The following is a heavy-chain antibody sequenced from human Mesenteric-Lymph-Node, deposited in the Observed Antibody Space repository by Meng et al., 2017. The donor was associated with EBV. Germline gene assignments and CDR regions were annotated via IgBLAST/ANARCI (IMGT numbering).Heavy chain of an antibody. J-gene: IGHJ4*02. D-gene: IGHD5-24*01. CDR2: IRSKANSYAT. CDR1: GFTLSGSA. CDR3: TRGRDGYNNY. Sequence: EVQLGGAGGGLGQPGGSLKLSCAASGFTLSGSAMHWVRQASGKGLEWVGRIRSKANSYATAYAASVKGRFTISRDDSKNTAYLQMNSLKTEDTAVYYCTRGRDGYNNYWGQGTLVTVSS. V-gene: IGHV3-73*02.